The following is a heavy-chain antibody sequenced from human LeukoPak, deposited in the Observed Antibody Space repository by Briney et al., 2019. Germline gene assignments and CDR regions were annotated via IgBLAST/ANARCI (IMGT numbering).Heavy chain of an antibody. CDR2: IVVHGTTA. CDR1: GFTFTNYE. D-gene: IGHD3-10*01. Sequence: GGSLRLSCATSGFTFTNYEMNWVRRAPRKGLEWVAYIVVHGTTAYYADSVRGRFTISRDNAKNSLHLQMDSLRVEDTGIYYCARAHSYREGFDNWGQGTLVTVSS. J-gene: IGHJ4*02. V-gene: IGHV3-48*03. CDR3: ARAHSYREGFDN.